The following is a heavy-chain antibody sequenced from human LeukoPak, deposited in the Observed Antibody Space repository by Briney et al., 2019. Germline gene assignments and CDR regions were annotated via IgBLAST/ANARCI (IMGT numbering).Heavy chain of an antibody. V-gene: IGHV4-59*01. CDR1: GGSIGSYY. CDR2: IYSSGST. CDR3: ARGQYSGSCFDN. Sequence: PSETLSLTCTVSGGSIGSYYWSWIRQPPGKGLEWIGYIYSSGSTNYNPSLKSRVTISLDTSKNQFSLKLSFVTAADTAVYYCARGQYSGSCFDNWGQGSLVTVSS. J-gene: IGHJ4*02. D-gene: IGHD1-26*01.